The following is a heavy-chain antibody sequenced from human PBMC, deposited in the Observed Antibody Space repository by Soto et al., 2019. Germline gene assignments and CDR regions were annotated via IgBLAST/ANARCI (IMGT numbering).Heavy chain of an antibody. CDR2: IDPSDSYT. Sequence: GESRKISCKGSGYSFTSYWISWVRQMPGKGLEWMGRIDPSDSYTNYSPSFQGHVTISADKSISTAYLQWSSLKASDTAMYYCAIDSDYDFWSGYFLLGAFDIWGQGTMVTVSS. D-gene: IGHD3-3*01. CDR3: AIDSDYDFWSGYFLLGAFDI. V-gene: IGHV5-10-1*01. CDR1: GYSFTSYW. J-gene: IGHJ3*02.